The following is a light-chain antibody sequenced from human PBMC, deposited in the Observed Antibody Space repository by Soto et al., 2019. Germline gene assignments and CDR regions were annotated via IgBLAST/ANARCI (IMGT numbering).Light chain of an antibody. V-gene: IGLV2-8*01. Sequence: QSVLTQPPSASGSPGQSVTISCIGTSSDVGGYNYVSWYQQHPGKAPKLMIYEVSKRPSGVPDRFSASKSGNTASLTVSGLQAEDEADYYCSSYAASNNLGVFGGGTKLTVL. CDR3: SSYAASNNLGV. J-gene: IGLJ2*01. CDR2: EVS. CDR1: SSDVGGYNY.